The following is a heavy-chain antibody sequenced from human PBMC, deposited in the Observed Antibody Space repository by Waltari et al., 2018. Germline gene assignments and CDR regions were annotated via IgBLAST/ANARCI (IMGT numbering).Heavy chain of an antibody. J-gene: IGHJ6*02. CDR3: TTSSYCGTTTCYQYYGMDV. CDR2: IIPVFGTA. Sequence: QVRLVRSGAEVTKPGSSVKVSCKAFGGSCSRYSLNWVRQAPGQGLEWMGGIIPVFGTANYAQKFQDRLAITADESTSTAYMELSSLRSEDTAAYYCTTSSYCGTTTCYQYYGMDVWGQGTTVTVSS. V-gene: IGHV1-69*01. CDR1: GGSCSRYS. D-gene: IGHD2-2*01.